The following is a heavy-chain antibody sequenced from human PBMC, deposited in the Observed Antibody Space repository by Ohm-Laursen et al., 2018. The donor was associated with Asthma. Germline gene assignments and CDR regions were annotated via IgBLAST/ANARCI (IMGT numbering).Heavy chain of an antibody. V-gene: IGHV4-59*01. CDR1: GGSISSYY. D-gene: IGHD6-13*01. CDR2: IYYSGST. J-gene: IGHJ6*02. CDR3: ARDLSIAAAARLGGMDV. Sequence: GTLSLTCTVSGGSISSYYWSWIRQPPGKGLEWIGYIYYSGSTNYNPSLKSRVTISVDTSKNQFSLKLSSVTAADTAVYYCARDLSIAAAARLGGMDVWGQGTTVTVSS.